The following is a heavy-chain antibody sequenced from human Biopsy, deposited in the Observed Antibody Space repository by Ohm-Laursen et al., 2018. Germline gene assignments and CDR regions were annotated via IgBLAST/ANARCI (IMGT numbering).Heavy chain of an antibody. D-gene: IGHD6-19*01. CDR2: IYSGGNT. J-gene: IGHJ4*02. CDR3: ARGRRTSGWPYFDN. CDR1: GDSISSYY. Sequence: TLSLTWPVSGDSISSYYWSWIRQPPGQGLEYIGFIYSGGNTNYNPSLQNRVTMSVDTSKNQFYLKLYSVTAADTAVYYCARGRRTSGWPYFDNWGQGALVIVSP. V-gene: IGHV4-59*01.